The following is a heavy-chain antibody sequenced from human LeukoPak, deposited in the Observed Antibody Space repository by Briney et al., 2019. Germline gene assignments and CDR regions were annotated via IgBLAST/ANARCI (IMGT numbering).Heavy chain of an antibody. CDR3: ARLVFLEWLLAGWFDP. J-gene: IGHJ5*02. Sequence: PSETLSLTCTVSGGSISSYYWSWIRQPPGKGLEWIGYIYTSGSTNYNPSLKSRVTISVATSKNQFSLKLSSVTAADTAVYYCARLVFLEWLLAGWFDPWGQGTLVTVSS. V-gene: IGHV4-4*09. D-gene: IGHD3-3*01. CDR2: IYTSGST. CDR1: GGSISSYY.